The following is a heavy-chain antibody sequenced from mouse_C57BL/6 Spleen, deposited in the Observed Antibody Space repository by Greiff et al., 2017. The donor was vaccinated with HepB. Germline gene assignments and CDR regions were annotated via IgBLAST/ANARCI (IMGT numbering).Heavy chain of an antibody. CDR2: ILPGSGST. D-gene: IGHD1-3*01. CDR1: GYTFTGYW. Sequence: VQLQQSGAQLLKPGASVKLSCKASGYTFTGYWIEWVKQRPGHGLEWIGEILPGSGSTNYNEKFKGKATFTADTSSNTAYMQLSSLTTEDSAFYCCARRADINSVRFDYWGQGTTLTVSS. J-gene: IGHJ2*01. V-gene: IGHV1-9*01. CDR3: ARRADINSVRFDY.